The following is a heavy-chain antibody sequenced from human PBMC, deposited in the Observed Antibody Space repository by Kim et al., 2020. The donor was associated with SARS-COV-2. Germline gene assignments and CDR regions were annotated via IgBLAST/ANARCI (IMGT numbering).Heavy chain of an antibody. Sequence: GGSLRLSCAASGFTFNDYDMHWVRQAPGKGLEWVSGISWNSGDIGYADSVKGRFTISRDNAKNSLYLQMNSLRAEDTALYYCAKDRVRFSYGMDVWGQGTTVTVSS. CDR1: GFTFNDYD. CDR3: AKDRVRFSYGMDV. D-gene: IGHD3-16*01. J-gene: IGHJ6*02. V-gene: IGHV3-9*01. CDR2: ISWNSGDI.